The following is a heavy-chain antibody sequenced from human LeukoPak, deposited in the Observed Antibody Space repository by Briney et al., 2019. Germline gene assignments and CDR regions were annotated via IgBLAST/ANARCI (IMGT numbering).Heavy chain of an antibody. V-gene: IGHV3-23*01. CDR1: GFTLKSHA. Sequence: GSLRPSCAASGFTLKSHAMSWVRPAPGKGLEWVSAISGSGGSTYYADSVKGRFTISRDNSKNTLYLQINSLRAEDTAVYYCAKDGIVGPTREFDYWGQGTLVTVSS. D-gene: IGHD1-26*01. CDR2: ISGSGGST. CDR3: AKDGIVGPTREFDY. J-gene: IGHJ4*02.